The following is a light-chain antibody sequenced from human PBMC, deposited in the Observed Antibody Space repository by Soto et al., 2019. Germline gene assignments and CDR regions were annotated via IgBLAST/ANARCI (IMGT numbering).Light chain of an antibody. J-gene: IGKJ5*01. Sequence: MRWARAPSSLSAAVGDRVTITCRASQGISRSLAWYQQNPGKAPKLLIFEASTLQSGVPSRFSGSGSGTDFTLTISGLQPEDSATYYCQQLNTYPFTFGQGTRLEIK. V-gene: IGKV1-9*01. CDR3: QQLNTYPFT. CDR2: EAS. CDR1: QGISRS.